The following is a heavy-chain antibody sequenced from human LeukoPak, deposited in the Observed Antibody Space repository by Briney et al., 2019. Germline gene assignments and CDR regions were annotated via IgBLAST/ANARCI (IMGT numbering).Heavy chain of an antibody. CDR2: ISGSGGST. D-gene: IGHD6-13*01. CDR3: AKQQLVPTSLY. V-gene: IGHV3-23*01. CDR1: GFTFSSYA. Sequence: GGSLRLSCAASGFTFSSYAMSWVRQAQGKWLEWVSAISGSGGSTYYADSVKGRFTISRDNSKNTLYLQMNSLRAEDTAVYYCAKQQLVPTSLYWGQGTLVTVSS. J-gene: IGHJ4*02.